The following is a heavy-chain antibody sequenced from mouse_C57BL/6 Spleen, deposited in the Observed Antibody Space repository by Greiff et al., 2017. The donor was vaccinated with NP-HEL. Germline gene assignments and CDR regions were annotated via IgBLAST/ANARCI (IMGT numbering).Heavy chain of an antibody. D-gene: IGHD2-4*01. V-gene: IGHV1-55*01. J-gene: IGHJ4*01. CDR3: ARRRGYDYDYYYAMDY. Sequence: QVQLQQPGAELVKPGASVKMSCKASGYTFTSYWITWVKQRPGQGLEWIGDIYPGSGSTYYNETFKSKATLTVDTSSSTASMQLSSLTSEDSAVYYCARRRGYDYDYYYAMDYWGQGTSVTVSS. CDR1: GYTFTSYW. CDR2: IYPGSGST.